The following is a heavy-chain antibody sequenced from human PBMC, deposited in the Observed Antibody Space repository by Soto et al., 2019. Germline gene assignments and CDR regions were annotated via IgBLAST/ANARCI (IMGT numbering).Heavy chain of an antibody. CDR3: ARVYVSDRDNYYYMDV. CDR2: IYYSGST. V-gene: IGHV4-30-4*01. CDR1: GGSISSGDDF. Sequence: SETLSLTCTVSGGSISSGDDFWTWIRQPPGKGLEWIGYIYYSGSTYYNPSLKSRLTMSVDTSKNQFSLKLSSVTAADTAVYYCARVYVSDRDNYYYMDVWGKGTTVTAP. D-gene: IGHD2-2*02. J-gene: IGHJ6*03.